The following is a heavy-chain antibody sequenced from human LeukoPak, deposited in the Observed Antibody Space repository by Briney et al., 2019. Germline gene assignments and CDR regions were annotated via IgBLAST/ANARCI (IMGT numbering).Heavy chain of an antibody. CDR1: GGSISSYY. CDR2: IYYSGST. CDR3: ARDPVLSYFDY. Sequence: SETLSLTCTVSGGSISSYYWSWIRQPPGKGLEWIGYIYYSGSTNYNPSLKGRVTISVDTSKNQFSLKLSSVTAADTAVYYCARDPVLSYFDYWGQGTLVTVSS. J-gene: IGHJ4*02. V-gene: IGHV4-59*01. D-gene: IGHD2-8*02.